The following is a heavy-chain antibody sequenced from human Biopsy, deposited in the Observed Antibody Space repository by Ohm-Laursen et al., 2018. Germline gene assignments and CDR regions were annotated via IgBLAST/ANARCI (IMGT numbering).Heavy chain of an antibody. CDR1: GYPFITYG. J-gene: IGHJ4*02. CDR2: ISAYNGHT. V-gene: IGHV1-18*01. CDR3: ARDPHGEGRDYGSYFDY. Sequence: SVKVSCKASGYPFITYGISWVRQAPGQGLEWMGWISAYNGHTKFAWKFQDRVTMTTDTSTTTAYMDLRSLRSDDTAVYYCARDPHGEGRDYGSYFDYWGQGTLVTVSS. D-gene: IGHD4-17*01.